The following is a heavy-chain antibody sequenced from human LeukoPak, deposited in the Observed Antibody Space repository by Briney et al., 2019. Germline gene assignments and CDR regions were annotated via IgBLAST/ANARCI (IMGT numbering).Heavy chain of an antibody. CDR3: ARVHQTRGYDILTGYYYYYYGMDV. CDR1: GYTFTGYY. V-gene: IGHV1-2*06. J-gene: IGHJ6*02. D-gene: IGHD3-9*01. Sequence: ASVKVSCKASGYTFTGYYMHWVRQAPGQGLEWMGRINPYSGGTNYAQKFQGRVTMTRDTSISTAYMELSRLRSDDTAVYYCARVHQTRGYDILTGYYYYYYGMDVWGQGTTVTVSS. CDR2: INPYSGGT.